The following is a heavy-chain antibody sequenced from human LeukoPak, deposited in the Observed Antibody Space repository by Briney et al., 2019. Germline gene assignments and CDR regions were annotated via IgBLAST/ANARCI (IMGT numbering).Heavy chain of an antibody. CDR2: ISSSGSTI. CDR1: GFTFSSYE. J-gene: IGHJ4*02. V-gene: IGHV3-48*03. Sequence: GGSLRLSCAASGFTFSSYEMNWVRQAPGKGLEWVSYISSSGSTIYYADSVKGLFTISRDNAKNSLYLQMNSLRVEDTAVYYCARGQGAFDPYYFDYWGQGALVTVSS. D-gene: IGHD4/OR15-4a*01. CDR3: ARGQGAFDPYYFDY.